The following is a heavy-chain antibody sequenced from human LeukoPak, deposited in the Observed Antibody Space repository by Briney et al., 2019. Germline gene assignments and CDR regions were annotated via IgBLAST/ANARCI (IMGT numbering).Heavy chain of an antibody. CDR2: ISSSSGTI. J-gene: IGHJ4*02. D-gene: IGHD5-12*01. Sequence: GGSLRLSCAASGFAFSSYSMNWARQAPGKGLEWVSYISSSSGTIYYADSVKGRFTISRDNAKNSLYLQMNSLRAEDTAVYYCARVVSGYLNNYWGQGTLVTVSS. V-gene: IGHV3-48*01. CDR3: ARVVSGYLNNY. CDR1: GFAFSSYS.